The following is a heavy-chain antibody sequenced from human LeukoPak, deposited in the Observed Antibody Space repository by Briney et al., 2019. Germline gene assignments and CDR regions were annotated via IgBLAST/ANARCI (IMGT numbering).Heavy chain of an antibody. J-gene: IGHJ4*02. CDR3: AKAPVTTCSGAYCYPFDY. V-gene: IGHV3-23*01. CDR2: ISVSGNT. Sequence: PGGSLRLSCAASGFTLSSYAMSWVRQAPGKGLEWVSAISVSGNTYHADSVKDRFTISRDSSKNTLYLQMNRLRAEDAAVYDCAKAPVTTCSGAYCYPFDYWGQGTLVTVSS. D-gene: IGHD2-21*01. CDR1: GFTLSSYA.